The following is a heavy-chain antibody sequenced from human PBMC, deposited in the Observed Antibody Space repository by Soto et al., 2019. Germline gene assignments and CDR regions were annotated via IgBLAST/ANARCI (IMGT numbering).Heavy chain of an antibody. CDR2: IYSGGST. CDR3: ARTKVDTAMDDYYYYGMDV. CDR1: GFTVSSNY. V-gene: IGHV3-53*01. Sequence: GSLRLSCAASGFTVSSNYMSWVRQAPGKGLEWVSVIYSGGSTYYADSVKGRFTISRDNSKNTLYLQMNSLRAEDTAVYYCARTKVDTAMDDYYYYGMDVWGQGTTVTVSS. D-gene: IGHD5-18*01. J-gene: IGHJ6*02.